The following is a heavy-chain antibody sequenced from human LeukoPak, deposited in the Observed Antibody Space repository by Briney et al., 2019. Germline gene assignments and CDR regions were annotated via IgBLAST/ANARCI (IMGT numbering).Heavy chain of an antibody. CDR3: ARTGSGGATSYSNWFDP. V-gene: IGHV4-59*01. D-gene: IGHD2-15*01. Sequence: SETLSLTCTVSGGSISSYYWSWIRQPPGRGLEWIGYNYYSGSTNYNPSLTSRVTISVDTAKSQFSLKLSSVTAADTPVYYCARTGSGGATSYSNWFDPWGQGTLVTVSS. CDR1: GGSISSYY. CDR2: NYYSGST. J-gene: IGHJ5*02.